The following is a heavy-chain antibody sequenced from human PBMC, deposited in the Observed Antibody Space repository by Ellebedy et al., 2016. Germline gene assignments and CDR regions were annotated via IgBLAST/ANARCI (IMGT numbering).Heavy chain of an antibody. J-gene: IGHJ2*01. CDR3: ARRYDILTGYSYWYFDL. CDR1: GGSFSDYY. CDR2: INHSGST. D-gene: IGHD3-9*01. Sequence: SETLSLXCAVYGGSFSDYYWSWIRQSPGKGLEWIGEINHSGSTKYNPSLKSRVTMSVDTSKIQFSLRLSSVTAADTAVYYCARRYDILTGYSYWYFDLWGRGTLVTVSS. V-gene: IGHV4-34*01.